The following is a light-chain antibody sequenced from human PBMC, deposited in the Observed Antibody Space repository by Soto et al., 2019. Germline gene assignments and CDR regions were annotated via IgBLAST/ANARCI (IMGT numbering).Light chain of an antibody. V-gene: IGKV3-20*01. CDR1: QRVSSY. J-gene: IGKJ1*01. Sequence: EIVLTQSPATLCLSPGESATLSCRASQRVSSYLAWYQQKPGQAPRLLIYDASNRATGIPDRFSGSGSGTDFTLTISRLEPEDFAVYYCQQYGSSGTFGQGTKVDIK. CDR2: DAS. CDR3: QQYGSSGT.